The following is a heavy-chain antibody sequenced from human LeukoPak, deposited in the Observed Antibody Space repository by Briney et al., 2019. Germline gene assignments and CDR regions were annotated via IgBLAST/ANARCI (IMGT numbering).Heavy chain of an antibody. D-gene: IGHD3-9*01. J-gene: IGHJ4*02. CDR2: ISYDGSNK. CDR1: GFTFSSYA. CDR3: AREARNYDILTGYDY. V-gene: IGHV3-30*14. Sequence: PGGSLRLSCAASGFTFSSYAMHWVRQAPGKGLEWVAVISYDGSNKYYADSVKGRFTISRDNSKNTLYLQMNSLRAEDTAVYYCAREARNYDILTGYDYWGQGTLVTVSS.